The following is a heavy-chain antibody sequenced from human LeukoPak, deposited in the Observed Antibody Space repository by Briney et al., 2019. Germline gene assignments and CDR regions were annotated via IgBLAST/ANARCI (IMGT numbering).Heavy chain of an antibody. J-gene: IGHJ3*02. CDR2: INHSGST. D-gene: IGHD2-2*01. CDR1: GGSFSGYY. CDR3: ALWDCSSTSCYGAFDI. Sequence: KPSETLSLTCAVYGGSFSGYYWSWIRQPPGKGLEWIGEINHSGSTNYNPSLKSRVTISVDTSKNQFSLKLSSVTAADTAVYYCALWDCSSTSCYGAFDIWGQGIMVTVSS. V-gene: IGHV4-34*01.